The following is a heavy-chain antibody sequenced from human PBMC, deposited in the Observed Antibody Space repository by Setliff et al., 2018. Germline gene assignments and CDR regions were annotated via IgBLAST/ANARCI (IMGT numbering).Heavy chain of an antibody. V-gene: IGHV7-4-1*02. J-gene: IGHJ4*02. D-gene: IGHD3-3*01. CDR3: AISRYDFWSGYYFDY. CDR2: INTNTGNP. CDR1: GYTFTGYY. Sequence: ASVKVSCKASGYTFTGYYMHWVRQAPGQGLEWMGRINTNTGNPTYAQGFTGRFVFSLDTSVSTAYLQISSLKAEDTAVYYCAISRYDFWSGYYFDYWGQGTLVTVSS.